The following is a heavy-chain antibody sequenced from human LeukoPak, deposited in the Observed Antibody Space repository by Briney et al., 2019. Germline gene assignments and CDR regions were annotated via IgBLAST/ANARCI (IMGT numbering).Heavy chain of an antibody. CDR2: IYYSGST. CDR1: GGSISSSSYY. Sequence: SETLSLTCTVSGGSISSSSYYWGWIRQPPGKGLEWIGSIYYSGSTYYNPSLKSRVTISVDTSKNQFSLKLSSVTAADTAVYYCARRHDFWSGYHLDYWGQGTLVTVSS. V-gene: IGHV4-39*01. CDR3: ARRHDFWSGYHLDY. J-gene: IGHJ4*02. D-gene: IGHD3-3*01.